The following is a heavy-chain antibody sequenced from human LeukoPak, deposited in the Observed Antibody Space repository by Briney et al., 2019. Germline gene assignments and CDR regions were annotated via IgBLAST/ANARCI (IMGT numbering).Heavy chain of an antibody. J-gene: IGHJ3*02. D-gene: IGHD4-17*01. CDR3: ARILEDYGDYETRSPNAFDI. Sequence: PGGSLRLSCAASGFTFSSYSMNWVRQAPGKGLEWVSSISSSSSYIYYADSVKGRFTISRDNTKNSLYLQMNSLRAEDTAVYYCARILEDYGDYETRSPNAFDIWRRGTMVTVSS. CDR2: ISSSSSYI. CDR1: GFTFSSYS. V-gene: IGHV3-21*01.